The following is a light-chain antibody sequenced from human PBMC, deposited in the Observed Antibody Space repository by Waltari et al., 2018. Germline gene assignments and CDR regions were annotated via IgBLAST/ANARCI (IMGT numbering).Light chain of an antibody. V-gene: IGLV2-23*02. CDR1: SSDVGNYNL. CDR2: EVN. J-gene: IGLJ2*01. CDR3: SSYAGSNTYMI. Sequence: QSALTQPASVSGSPGQSITISCTGTSSDVGNYNLVSWYQKHPGKAPKLMIYEVNKRPSGASNRFAGSKSGNTASLTISGLQAEDEADYSCSSYAGSNTYMIFGGGTKLTVL.